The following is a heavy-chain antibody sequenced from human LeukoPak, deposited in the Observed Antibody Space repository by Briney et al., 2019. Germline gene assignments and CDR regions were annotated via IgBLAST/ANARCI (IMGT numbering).Heavy chain of an antibody. CDR2: ISSSSSYI. CDR3: ARCRGEMANNEVDY. J-gene: IGHJ4*02. CDR1: GFTFSSYS. V-gene: IGHV3-21*01. Sequence: GGSLRLSCAASGFTFSSYSMNWVRQAPGKGLEWVSSISSSSSYIYYADSVKGRFTISRDNAKNSLYLQMNSLRAEDTAVYYCARCRGEMANNEVDYWGQGTLVTVSS. D-gene: IGHD5-24*01.